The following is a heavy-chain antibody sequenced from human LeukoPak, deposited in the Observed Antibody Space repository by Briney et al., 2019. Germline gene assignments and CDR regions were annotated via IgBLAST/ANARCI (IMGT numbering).Heavy chain of an antibody. CDR3: ARHLTFFKRGSFYHEYYFEN. J-gene: IGHJ4*02. V-gene: IGHV4-39*01. Sequence: PSETLSLTCTVSGGSINNSSYFWGWIRQPPGKELEWIASIYYRGSTYYNPSLKSRVTIFLDTSESQFSLKLYSVTAADTAVYYCARHLTFFKRGSFYHEYYFENWGQGSLVTVSS. D-gene: IGHD1-14*01. CDR2: IYYRGST. CDR1: GGSINNSSYF.